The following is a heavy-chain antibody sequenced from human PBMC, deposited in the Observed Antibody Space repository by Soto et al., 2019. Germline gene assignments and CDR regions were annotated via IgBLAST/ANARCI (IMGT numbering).Heavy chain of an antibody. CDR2: IDGDGGSP. Sequence: KGLEWVSVIDGDGGSPYYADSVKGRFTVSRDNSKSTLYLQMDSLRAEDTAVYYCAKASINRHGIYAPFDIWGQGTMVTVSS. J-gene: IGHJ3*02. V-gene: IGHV3-23*01. CDR3: AKASINRHGIYAPFDI. D-gene: IGHD3-3*02.